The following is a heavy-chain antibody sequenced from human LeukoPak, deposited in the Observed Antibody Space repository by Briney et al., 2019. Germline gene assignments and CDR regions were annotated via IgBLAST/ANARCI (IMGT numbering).Heavy chain of an antibody. Sequence: SEALSLTCAVSGYSISSGYYWGWIRQPPGKGLEWIGSIYHSGSTYYNPSLKSRVTISVDTSKNQFSLKLSSVTAADTAVYYCARNGDYDFGGKDYWGQGTLVTVSS. V-gene: IGHV4-38-2*01. CDR3: ARNGDYDFGGKDY. CDR2: IYHSGST. J-gene: IGHJ4*02. CDR1: GYSISSGYY. D-gene: IGHD4-17*01.